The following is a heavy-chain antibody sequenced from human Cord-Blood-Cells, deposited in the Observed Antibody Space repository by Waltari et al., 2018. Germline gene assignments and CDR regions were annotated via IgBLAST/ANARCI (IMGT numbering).Heavy chain of an antibody. CDR1: GSSISRGTF. D-gene: IGHD3-9*01. CDR2: IYHSGST. J-gene: IGHJ4*02. Sequence: QVQLQASGSGRVKLLDSLSLACAVSGSSISRGTFLGWIRQTPGKGLEWIGRIYHSGSTYYNPSLKSRVTISVDTSKNQFSLKLSSVTAADTAVYYCARDDWNFDYWGQGTLVTVSS. V-gene: IGHV4-38-2*02. CDR3: ARDDWNFDY.